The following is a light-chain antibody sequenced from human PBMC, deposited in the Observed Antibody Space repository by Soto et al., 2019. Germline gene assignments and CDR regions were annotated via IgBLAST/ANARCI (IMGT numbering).Light chain of an antibody. J-gene: IGKJ5*01. CDR1: QTVSSNF. CDR3: QQHGTSPIT. CDR2: GAS. Sequence: IVLTQSPGTLSLSPGERATLSCRASQTVSSNFLAWYQEKPGQGPRPLIYGASSRATGIPDRSSGSASGTDFTLTISRLEPEDSAVYYCQQHGTSPITFGQGTRLEI. V-gene: IGKV3-20*01.